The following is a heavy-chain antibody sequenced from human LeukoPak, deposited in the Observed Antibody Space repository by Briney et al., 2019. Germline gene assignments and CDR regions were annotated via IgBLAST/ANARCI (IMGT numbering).Heavy chain of an antibody. CDR1: GLTFRTTW. J-gene: IGHJ4*02. D-gene: IGHD1-7*01. CDR2: MNGEGTTI. CDR3: ATARNFRFEY. Sequence: GGSLRLSCETSGLTFRTTWMHWVRQAPGKGLMWVSRMNGEGTTIDYADSVKGRFTVSRDYAKNTLFLQMNNLRTEDTALYFCATARNFRFEYWGQGSLVTVSS. V-gene: IGHV3-74*01.